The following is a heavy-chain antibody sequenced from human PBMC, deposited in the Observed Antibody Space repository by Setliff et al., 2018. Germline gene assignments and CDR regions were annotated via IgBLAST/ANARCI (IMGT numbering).Heavy chain of an antibody. Sequence: SETLSLTCSVSGGSISPYYWIWIRQSPGKGLEWIGYIFYSGSARYNPSLESRVTMSVDTSKNQISLKLTSVTAADTAVYYCARHKVIKKEFIRLTWFDPWGQGTPVTVSS. CDR1: GGSISPYY. J-gene: IGHJ5*02. V-gene: IGHV4-59*08. CDR2: IFYSGSA. CDR3: ARHKVIKKEFIRLTWFDP. D-gene: IGHD3-10*01.